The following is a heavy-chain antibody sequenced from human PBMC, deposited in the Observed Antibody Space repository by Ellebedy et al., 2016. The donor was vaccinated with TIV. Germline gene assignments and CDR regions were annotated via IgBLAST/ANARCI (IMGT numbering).Heavy chain of an antibody. D-gene: IGHD5-12*01. CDR3: ARSRPGWLKTVFDY. Sequence: MPSETLSLTCSVSGGSISNYYWNWIRQTPGKGLEWIGYIYYSGSTNYNPSLNRRVTLSVDTSKNQFSLKLSSVTTADTAVYYCARSRPGWLKTVFDYWGQGILVTVSS. CDR2: IYYSGST. J-gene: IGHJ4*02. V-gene: IGHV4-59*13. CDR1: GGSISNYY.